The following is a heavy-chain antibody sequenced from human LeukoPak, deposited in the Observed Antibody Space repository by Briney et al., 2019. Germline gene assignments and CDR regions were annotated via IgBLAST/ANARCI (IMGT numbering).Heavy chain of an antibody. CDR2: INHSGST. CDR1: GGSFSGYY. D-gene: IGHD2-2*01. V-gene: IGHV4-34*01. CDR3: AREDPTAMDY. Sequence: PSETLSLTCAVYGGSFSGYYWSWIRQPPGKGLEWIGEINHSGSTNYNPSLKSRVTISVDTSKNQFSLKLSSVTAADTAVYYCAREDPTAMDYWGQGTLVTVSS. J-gene: IGHJ4*02.